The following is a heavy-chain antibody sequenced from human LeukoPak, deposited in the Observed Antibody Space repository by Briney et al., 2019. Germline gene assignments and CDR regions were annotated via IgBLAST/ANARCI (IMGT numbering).Heavy chain of an antibody. CDR1: GFTFSSYS. CDR2: ISSSSSYI. Sequence: GGSLRLSCAASGFTFSSYSMNWVRQAPGKGLEWVSSISSSSSYIYYADSVKGRFTISRDNAKNSLYPQMNSLRAEDTAVYYCARAPVVVTYYFDYWGQGTLVTVSS. V-gene: IGHV3-21*01. J-gene: IGHJ4*02. CDR3: ARAPVVVTYYFDY. D-gene: IGHD2-21*02.